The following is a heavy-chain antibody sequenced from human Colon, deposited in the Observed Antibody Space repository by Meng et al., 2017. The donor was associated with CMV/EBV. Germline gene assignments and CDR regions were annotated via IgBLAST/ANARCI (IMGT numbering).Heavy chain of an antibody. CDR1: GYTFTIFG. CDR2: ISGDKEKT. J-gene: IGHJ3*02. D-gene: IGHD3-3*01. Sequence: ASVKVSCKASGYTFTIFGISWVRQAPGQGPEWMGWISGDKEKTSYAQKFQGRVTVTKDTSTTTVCMELRSLRPDDTAVYYCARERLFGHTFDIWGQGTMVTVSS. V-gene: IGHV1-18*01. CDR3: ARERLFGHTFDI.